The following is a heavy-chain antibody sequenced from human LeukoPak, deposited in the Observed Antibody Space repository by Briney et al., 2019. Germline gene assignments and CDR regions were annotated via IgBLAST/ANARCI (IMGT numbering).Heavy chain of an antibody. CDR3: ARGGSYFDS. Sequence: PSETLSLTCAVYGGSFSGYYWRWIRQPPGKALEWIGKINHSGSTNYNPSLKSRVNIRIDTSKNHFSLKLSSVTPADASVFDCARGGSYFDSWGQGTLVTVSS. J-gene: IGHJ4*02. V-gene: IGHV4-34*01. CDR2: INHSGST. CDR1: GGSFSGYY.